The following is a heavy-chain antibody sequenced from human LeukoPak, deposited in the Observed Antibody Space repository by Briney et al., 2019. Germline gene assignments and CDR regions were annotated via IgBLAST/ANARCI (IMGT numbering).Heavy chain of an antibody. J-gene: IGHJ5*02. CDR3: AKDLSGWSRYHNKNWFDP. V-gene: IGHV3-30*18. CDR2: ISHDGSNK. CDR1: GFTFSSYG. Sequence: PGGSLRLSCAASGFTFSSYGMHWVRQAPGKGLEWVAVISHDGSNKYYADSVKGRFTISRDNSKHTLYLQMNSLRAEDTAVYYCAKDLSGWSRYHNKNWFDPWGQGTLVTVSS. D-gene: IGHD6-19*01.